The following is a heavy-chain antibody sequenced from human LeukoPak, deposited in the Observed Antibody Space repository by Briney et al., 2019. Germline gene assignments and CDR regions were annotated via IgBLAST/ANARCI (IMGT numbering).Heavy chain of an antibody. CDR1: GGSISNSY. J-gene: IGHJ4*02. V-gene: IGHV4-4*07. D-gene: IGHD2-2*01. CDR2: IYPTDIT. Sequence: PSETLSLTCTVSGGSISNSYWSWIRQPAGKGLEWIGRIYPTDITTYNPSLKSRVTISVDTSKNQFSLKLSSVTAADTAVYYCARLRCSSTSCYPTYFDYWGQGTLVTVSS. CDR3: ARLRCSSTSCYPTYFDY.